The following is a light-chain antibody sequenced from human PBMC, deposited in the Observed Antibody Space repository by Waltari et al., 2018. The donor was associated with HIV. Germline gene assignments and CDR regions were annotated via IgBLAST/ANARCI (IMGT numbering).Light chain of an antibody. CDR2: DTN. CDR1: SGSVSTNNY. V-gene: IGLV8-61*01. Sequence: QTVVTQEPSFSVSPGGTVTLTCGLSSGSVSTNNYPSWFQQTPGQAPRALIYDTNARSSGVPDRFSGSILGNKAALTLTGVQADDESDYYCMMYVGSGIRVFGGGTKLTVL. J-gene: IGLJ3*02. CDR3: MMYVGSGIRV.